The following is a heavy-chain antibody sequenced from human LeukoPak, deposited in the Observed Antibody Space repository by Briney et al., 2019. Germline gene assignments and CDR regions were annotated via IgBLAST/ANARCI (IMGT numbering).Heavy chain of an antibody. CDR1: GGSISSYY. CDR2: IYDSGST. D-gene: IGHD5-12*01. J-gene: IGHJ6*03. V-gene: IGHV4-59*01. CDR3: ARVVYSGYDFRGAMDV. Sequence: MTSETLSLTCTVSGGSISSYYWSWIRQPPGKGLEWMGYIYDSGSTNYNPSLKSRVTISVDTSKNQFSLKLSSVTAADTAVYYCARVVYSGYDFRGAMDVWGKGTTVTVSS.